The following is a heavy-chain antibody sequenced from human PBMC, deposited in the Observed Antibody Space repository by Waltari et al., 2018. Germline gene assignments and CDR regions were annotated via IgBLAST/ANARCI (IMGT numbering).Heavy chain of an antibody. CDR1: GYTFTSYG. V-gene: IGHV1-18*01. Sequence: QLVQSGAEVKKPGASVKVSCKASGYTFTSYGISWVRQAPGQGLEWMGWISAYNGNTNYAQKLQGRVTMTTDTSTSTAYMELRRLRSDDTAVYYCARDEGVTIFGVVITLDYWGQGTLVTVSS. CDR3: ARDEGVTIFGVVITLDY. J-gene: IGHJ4*02. D-gene: IGHD3-3*01. CDR2: ISAYNGNT.